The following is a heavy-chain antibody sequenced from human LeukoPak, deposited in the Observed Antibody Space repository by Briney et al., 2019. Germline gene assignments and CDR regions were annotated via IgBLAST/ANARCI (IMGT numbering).Heavy chain of an antibody. Sequence: PSETLSLTCTVSGGSISSSSYYWGWIRQPPGKGLEWIGSIYYSGSTYYNPSLKSRVTISVDTSKNQFSLKLSSVTAADTAVYYCARGGGWNGDARVGYWGQGTLVTVSS. J-gene: IGHJ4*02. D-gene: IGHD4-17*01. CDR3: ARGGGWNGDARVGY. V-gene: IGHV4-39*07. CDR2: IYYSGST. CDR1: GGSISSSSYY.